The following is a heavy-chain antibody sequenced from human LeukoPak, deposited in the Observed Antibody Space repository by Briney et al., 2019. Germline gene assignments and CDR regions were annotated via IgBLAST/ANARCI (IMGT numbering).Heavy chain of an antibody. CDR2: IHPSDGVT. Sequence: GASVKVSCKASGYTFTSHCIHWVRQAPGQGLEWMGLIHPSDGVTTYAQNFQGRVTVTRDTSTSTVYMELSSLRSEDTAVYYCARDSIGSSGWTGLGYWGQGTLVTVSS. CDR3: ARDSIGSSGWTGLGY. CDR1: GYTFTSHC. J-gene: IGHJ4*02. D-gene: IGHD6-19*01. V-gene: IGHV1-46*01.